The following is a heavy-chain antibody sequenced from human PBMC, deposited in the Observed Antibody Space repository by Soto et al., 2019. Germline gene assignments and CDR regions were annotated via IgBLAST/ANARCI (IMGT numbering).Heavy chain of an antibody. D-gene: IGHD2-21*02. CDR2: ISYDGSNK. J-gene: IGHJ4*02. CDR1: GFTFSSYG. V-gene: IGHV3-30*18. Sequence: GGSLRLSCAASGFTFSSYGMHWVRQAPGKGLEWVAVISYDGSNKYYADSVKGRFTISRDNSKNTLYLQMNSLRAEDTAVYYCAKDPPLVTAMEYYFDYWGQGTLVTVSS. CDR3: AKDPPLVTAMEYYFDY.